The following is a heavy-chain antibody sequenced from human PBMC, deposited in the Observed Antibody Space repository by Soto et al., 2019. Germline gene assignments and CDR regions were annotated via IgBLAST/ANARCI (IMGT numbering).Heavy chain of an antibody. Sequence: ASVKVSCKASGYTFTSYGVGWGRQAPGQGLEWMGWISAYNGNTKYAQKFQGRVTITRDTSASTAYMELSSLRSEDTAVYYCARYFDYGMAFDIWGQGTMVTVSS. CDR1: GYTFTSYG. CDR3: ARYFDYGMAFDI. D-gene: IGHD4-17*01. J-gene: IGHJ3*02. V-gene: IGHV1-18*01. CDR2: ISAYNGNT.